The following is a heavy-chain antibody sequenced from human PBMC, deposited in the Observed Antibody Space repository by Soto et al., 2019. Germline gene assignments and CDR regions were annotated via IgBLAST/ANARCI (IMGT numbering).Heavy chain of an antibody. Sequence: GGSMRLSCAASGFTVSSNYMSWVRQAPGKGLEWVSVIYSGGSTNYADSVKGRFTISRHNSKNTLYLQMNSLRAEDTAVYYCARAIVTGSYYYDSSGYYFDYWGQGTLVTVSS. D-gene: IGHD3-22*01. CDR1: GFTVSSNY. V-gene: IGHV3-66*01. CDR3: ARAIVTGSYYYDSSGYYFDY. J-gene: IGHJ4*02. CDR2: IYSGGST.